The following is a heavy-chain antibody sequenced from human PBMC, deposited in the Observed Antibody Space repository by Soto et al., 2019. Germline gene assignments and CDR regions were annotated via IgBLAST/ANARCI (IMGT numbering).Heavy chain of an antibody. J-gene: IGHJ6*03. D-gene: IGHD3-3*01. CDR3: AKDSGDFWSGYYRGYYYYYMDV. CDR2: ISGSGSNK. CDR1: GFTFSSYA. Sequence: GGSLRLSCAASGFTFSSYAMSWVRQAPGKGLEWVSAISGSGSNKYYADSVKGRFTISRDNSKNTLYLQMNSLRAEDTAVYYCAKDSGDFWSGYYRGYYYYYMDVWGKGTTVTVSS. V-gene: IGHV3-23*01.